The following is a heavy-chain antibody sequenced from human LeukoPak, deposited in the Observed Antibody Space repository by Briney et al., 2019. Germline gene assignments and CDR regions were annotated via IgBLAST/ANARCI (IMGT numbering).Heavy chain of an antibody. CDR1: GGSFSGYY. CDR3: ARGGITMVRGVTRRGYYFDY. V-gene: IGHV4-34*01. D-gene: IGHD3-10*01. CDR2: INHSGST. Sequence: TSETLSLTCAVCGGSFSGYYWSWIRQPPGKGLEWIGEINHSGSTNYNPSLKSRVTISVDTSKNQFSLKLSSVTAADTAVYYCARGGITMVRGVTRRGYYFDYWGQGTLVTVSS. J-gene: IGHJ4*02.